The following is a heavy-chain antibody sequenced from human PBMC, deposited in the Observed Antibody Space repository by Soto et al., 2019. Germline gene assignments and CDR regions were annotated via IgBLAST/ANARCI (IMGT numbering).Heavy chain of an antibody. J-gene: IGHJ4*02. CDR3: ATDKGDSYGYGNY. CDR1: GFTFTNSA. V-gene: IGHV1-58*01. CDR2: IVVGSGNT. D-gene: IGHD5-18*01. Sequence: QMQLVQSGPEVKKPGTSVKVSCKASGFTFTNSAVRWVRQARGQRLEWIGWIVVGSGNTNYAQMFQERVTITRDMSTTTAYMELSSLRSEDTAVYYCATDKGDSYGYGNYWGQGTLVTVSS.